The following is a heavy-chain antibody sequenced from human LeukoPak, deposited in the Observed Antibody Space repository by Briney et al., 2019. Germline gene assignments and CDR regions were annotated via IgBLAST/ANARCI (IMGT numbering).Heavy chain of an antibody. D-gene: IGHD2-21*02. J-gene: IGHJ4*02. CDR3: ARDLDPYCGGDCYFDY. CDR2: ISSSSSTI. Sequence: GGSLRPSCAASGFTFSSYSMNWVRQAPGKGLEWVSYISSSSSTIYYADSVKGRFTISRDNAKNSLYLQMNSLRAEDTAVYYCARDLDPYCGGDCYFDYWGQGTLVTVSS. V-gene: IGHV3-48*01. CDR1: GFTFSSYS.